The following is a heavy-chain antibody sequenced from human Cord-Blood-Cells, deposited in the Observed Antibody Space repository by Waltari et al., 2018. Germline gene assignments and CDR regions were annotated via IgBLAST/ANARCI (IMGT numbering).Heavy chain of an antibody. V-gene: IGHV4-38-2*02. CDR2: IYHSGST. CDR3: AFGGYSNYVFDY. CDR1: GYSISSGYY. Sequence: QVQLQESGPGLVKPSETLSLTCTVSGYSISSGYYWGWIRQPPGKGLEWIGSIYHSGSTYYNPSLMSRVTISVDTSKNQFSLKLSSVTAADTAVYYCAFGGYSNYVFDYWGQGTLVTVSS. D-gene: IGHD4-4*01. J-gene: IGHJ4*02.